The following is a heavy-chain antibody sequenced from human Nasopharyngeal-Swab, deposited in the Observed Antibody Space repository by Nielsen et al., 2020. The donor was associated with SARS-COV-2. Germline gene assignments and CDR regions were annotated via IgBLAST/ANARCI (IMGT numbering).Heavy chain of an antibody. Sequence: WIRQPPGKGLEWIGYIYYSGSTNYNPSLKSRVTISVDTSKNQFSLKLSSVTAADTAVYYCAGGRDGYTNYYYYYGMDVWGQGTTATVSS. V-gene: IGHV4-59*01. D-gene: IGHD5-24*01. CDR2: IYYSGST. CDR3: AGGRDGYTNYYYYYGMDV. J-gene: IGHJ6*02.